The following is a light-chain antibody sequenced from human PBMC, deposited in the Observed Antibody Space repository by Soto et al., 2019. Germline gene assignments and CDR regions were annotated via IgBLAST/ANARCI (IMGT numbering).Light chain of an antibody. J-gene: IGKJ4*01. CDR2: AAS. CDR3: LQHNSYPLT. CDR1: QDIGRR. V-gene: IGKV1-12*01. Sequence: DIQMTQSPSSVSASIGDRVTITCRASQDIGRRLAWFQQKPGKAPKHLIQAASSLQGGVPSTFSGSGSGTDFTLTINTLHPEDFATYYCLQHNSYPLTFGGGTKVDI.